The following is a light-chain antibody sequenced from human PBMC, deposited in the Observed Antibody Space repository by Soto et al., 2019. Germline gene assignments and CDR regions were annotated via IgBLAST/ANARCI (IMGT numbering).Light chain of an antibody. CDR2: GAS. J-gene: IGKJ1*01. Sequence: DIQMTQSPSSLSASVGDRVTITCRASESISTWLAWYQQKPGKAPKLLIYGASSLESGVPPRFSGDGSGTEFTLTISSLQRDDFGTYYCQQYSRLWSFGHGTKVEIE. CDR1: ESISTW. CDR3: QQYSRLWS. V-gene: IGKV1-5*03.